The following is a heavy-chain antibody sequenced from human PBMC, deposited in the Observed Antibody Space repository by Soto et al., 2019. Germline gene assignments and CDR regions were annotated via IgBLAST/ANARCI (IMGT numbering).Heavy chain of an antibody. Sequence: EVQLLESGGGLVQPGGSLRLSCAASGFTFSSYAMSWVRQAPGKGLEWVSAISGSGGSTYYADSVKGRFTISRDNSKNALYLLMNSLRAEETAVYYCAKMREDYYDSSRFDYWGQGTLVTVSS. CDR2: ISGSGGST. V-gene: IGHV3-23*01. CDR1: GFTFSSYA. J-gene: IGHJ4*02. D-gene: IGHD3-22*01. CDR3: AKMREDYYDSSRFDY.